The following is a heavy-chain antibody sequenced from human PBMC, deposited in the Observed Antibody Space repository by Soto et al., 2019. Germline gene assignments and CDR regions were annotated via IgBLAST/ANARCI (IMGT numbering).Heavy chain of an antibody. V-gene: IGHV3-53*01. Sequence: GGSLRLSCAASGFTVSSNYMSWVRQAPGKGLEWVSVIYSGGSTYYADSVKGRFTISRDNSKNTLYLQMNSLRAEDTAVYYCARDSESGSYYYYGMDVWGQGTTVTVSS. CDR2: IYSGGST. D-gene: IGHD1-26*01. J-gene: IGHJ6*02. CDR3: ARDSESGSYYYYGMDV. CDR1: GFTVSSNY.